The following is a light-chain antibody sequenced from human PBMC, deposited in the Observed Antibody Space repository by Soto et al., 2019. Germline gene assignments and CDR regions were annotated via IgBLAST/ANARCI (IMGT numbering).Light chain of an antibody. Sequence: QSVLTQPPSASGTPGQRVIISCSGGSSNIGRNTVNWYQHLPGTAPRLLIYTNDQRPSGVPDRLSGSKSGTSASLAISGLQSEDEADYYCAAWDDTSSFVFGTGTKVTVL. V-gene: IGLV1-44*01. CDR3: AAWDDTSSFV. CDR2: TND. CDR1: SSNIGRNT. J-gene: IGLJ1*01.